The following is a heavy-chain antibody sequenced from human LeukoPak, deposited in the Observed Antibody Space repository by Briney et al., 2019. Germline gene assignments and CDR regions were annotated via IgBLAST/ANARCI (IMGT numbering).Heavy chain of an antibody. D-gene: IGHD1-26*01. CDR2: ISANGGDT. CDR1: GFTLSNFA. CDR3: AKASGSGYGKDYFDY. V-gene: IGHV3-23*01. J-gene: IGHJ4*02. Sequence: GGSLRLSCAASGFTLSNFAMGWVRQAPGKGLQWVSLISANGGDTYYADSVKGRFTISTDNSKNTLYLQMNSLRAEDTAVYYCAKASGSGYGKDYFDYWGQGTLVTVSS.